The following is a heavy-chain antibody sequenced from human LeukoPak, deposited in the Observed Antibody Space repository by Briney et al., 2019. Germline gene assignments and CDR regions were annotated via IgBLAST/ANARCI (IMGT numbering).Heavy chain of an antibody. CDR3: STLTDIVTTVPLGY. J-gene: IGHJ4*02. Sequence: PGGSLRLSCAVSGFTFSNAWMSWVRQAPGKGLEWVGRIKSKTDGGTTDYAAPVKGRFTISRDDSKNMLYVQMNSLKTEDTAVYYCSTLTDIVTTVPLGYWGQGTLVTVSS. CDR1: GFTFSNAW. D-gene: IGHD5-12*01. CDR2: IKSKTDGGTT. V-gene: IGHV3-15*01.